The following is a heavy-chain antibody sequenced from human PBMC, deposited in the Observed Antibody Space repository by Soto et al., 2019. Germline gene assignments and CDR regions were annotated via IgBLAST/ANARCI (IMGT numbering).Heavy chain of an antibody. J-gene: IGHJ6*04. CDR2: VSTSSIDI. V-gene: IGHV3-21*01. CDR3: ARMRGDVRDVHV. Sequence: EVRLVASGGGLVKPGGSLRLSCAASGFTFSSYTMNWVRQPPGKGLEWFSSVSTSSIDIFYADSVKGRFTISRDNAKNSLYLQMISLAAEDEAVYYCARMRGDVRDVHVCGKGTTVTVSS. CDR1: GFTFSSYT. D-gene: IGHD3-10*02.